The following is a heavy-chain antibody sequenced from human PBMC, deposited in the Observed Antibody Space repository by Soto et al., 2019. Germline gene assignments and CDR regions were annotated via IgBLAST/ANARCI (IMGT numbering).Heavy chain of an antibody. CDR1: GYSFTSYW. CDR2: IDPSDSYT. J-gene: IGHJ4*02. CDR3: ASPTPYGSRGYFYVN. Sequence: GESLKISCKGSGYSFTSYWISWVRQMPGKGLESMGRIDPSDSYTNYSPSFQGHVTISADKSISTAYLQWSSLQASDTAMYYCASPTPYGSRGYFYVNWSQRTLITVSS. D-gene: IGHD3-22*01. V-gene: IGHV5-10-1*01.